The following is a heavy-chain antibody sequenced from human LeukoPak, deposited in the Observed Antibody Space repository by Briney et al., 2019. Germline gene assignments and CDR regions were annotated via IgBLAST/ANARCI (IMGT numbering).Heavy chain of an antibody. J-gene: IGHJ3*02. Sequence: PGGSLRLSCGASGFTSSSYAMSWVRQAPGKGLEWVSAITSNGGTTYYADSVKGRFTISRDNSKNTLYLQMNSLRAEDTAVFYCAKDRLTIDAFDIWGQGTMVTVSS. CDR1: GFTSSSYA. CDR2: ITSNGGTT. D-gene: IGHD1-14*01. V-gene: IGHV3-23*01. CDR3: AKDRLTIDAFDI.